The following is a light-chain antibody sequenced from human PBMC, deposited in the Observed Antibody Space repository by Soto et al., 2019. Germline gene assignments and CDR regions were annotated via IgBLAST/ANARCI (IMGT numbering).Light chain of an antibody. CDR2: DAS. CDR3: HQRSNWPLT. Sequence: EIVLTQSPATLSLSPGERATLSCRASQSVRSYLAWYQQKPGQAPRLLIYDASNRATGIPDRFSGSGSGTDFTLTISSLESEDFAVYYCHQRSNWPLTFGGGTKVEIK. V-gene: IGKV3-11*01. CDR1: QSVRSY. J-gene: IGKJ4*01.